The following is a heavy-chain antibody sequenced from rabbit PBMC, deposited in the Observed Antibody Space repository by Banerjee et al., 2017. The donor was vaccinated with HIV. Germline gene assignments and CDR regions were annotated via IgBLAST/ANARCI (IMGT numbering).Heavy chain of an antibody. CDR1: GFTLSSYW. V-gene: IGHV1S45*01. CDR2: INPISGDT. Sequence: QEQLEESGGDLVKPEGSLTLTCTASGFTLSSYWMRWVRQAPGKGLEWIACINPISGDTVYATWAKGRFTISKTASTTVTLQMTSLTAADTASYFCARDLAGVIGWNFGLWGRGTLVTVS. J-gene: IGHJ4*01. CDR3: ARDLAGVIGWNFGL. D-gene: IGHD4-1*01.